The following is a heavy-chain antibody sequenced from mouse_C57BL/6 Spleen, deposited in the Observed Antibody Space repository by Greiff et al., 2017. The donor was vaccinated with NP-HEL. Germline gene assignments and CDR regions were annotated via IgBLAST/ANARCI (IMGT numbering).Heavy chain of an antibody. D-gene: IGHD4-1*02. J-gene: IGHJ4*01. V-gene: IGHV1-53*01. CDR3: ARLSPTGSYAMDY. CDR2: INPSNGGI. CDR1: GYTFTSYW. Sequence: QVQLQQPGTELVKPGASVKLSCKASGYTFTSYWMHWVKQRPGQGLEWIGNINPSNGGINYNEKFKSKATLTVDKSSSTAYMQLSSLTSEDSAIYYCARLSPTGSYAMDYWGQGTSVTVSS.